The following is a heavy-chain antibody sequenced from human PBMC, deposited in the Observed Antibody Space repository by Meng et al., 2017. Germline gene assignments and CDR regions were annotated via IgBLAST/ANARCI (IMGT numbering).Heavy chain of an antibody. J-gene: IGHJ4*02. V-gene: IGHV1-46*01. CDR2: INPSGGST. Sequence: ELNHPGASVSVATMVFGYSLSSYFIHWVRQAPEQGLGWMGIINPSGGSTSYAQKFQGRVTMTRDTSTSTVYMELSSLRSEDTAVYYCASSSGWGDPVYDYWGQGTLVTVSS. CDR1: GYSLSSYF. D-gene: IGHD2-21*01. CDR3: ASSSGWGDPVYDY.